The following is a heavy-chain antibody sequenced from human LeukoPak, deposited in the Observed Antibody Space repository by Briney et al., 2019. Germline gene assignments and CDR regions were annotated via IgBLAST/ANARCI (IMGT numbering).Heavy chain of an antibody. CDR1: GGTFSSYA. CDR3: ARLTTGNLGY. D-gene: IGHD4-11*01. J-gene: IGHJ4*02. CDR2: IIPIFGTA. Sequence: GSSVKVSCKASGGTFSSYAISWVRQAPGQGFEWMGGIIPIFGTANYAQKFQGRVTITTDESTSTAYMELSSLRSEDTAVNYCARLTTGNLGYWGQGTLVTVSS. V-gene: IGHV1-69*05.